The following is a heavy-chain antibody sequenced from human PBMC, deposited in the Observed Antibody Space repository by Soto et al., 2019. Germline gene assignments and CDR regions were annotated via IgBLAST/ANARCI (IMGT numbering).Heavy chain of an antibody. V-gene: IGHV2-5*02. CDR2: IYWDDDK. J-gene: IGHJ4*02. D-gene: IGHD2-15*01. Sequence: QITLKESGPTLVKPTQTLTLTCTFSGFSLSTSGVGVGWIRQPPGKALEWLAFIYWDDDKRYSPSLKSRPTILNDTSQSLVVLRMTNMDPLDTPTYNCALLVVAGVTYYFDYWGQGTLVTVSS. CDR1: GFSLSTSGVG. CDR3: ALLVVAGVTYYFDY.